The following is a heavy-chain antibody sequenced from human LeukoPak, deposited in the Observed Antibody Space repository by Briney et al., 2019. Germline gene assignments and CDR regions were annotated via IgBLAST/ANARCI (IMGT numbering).Heavy chain of an antibody. V-gene: IGHV4-39*07. CDR3: ARHVRNTAMVTLGYYYYYYMDV. CDR1: GGSVSSSTYY. Sequence: RTSETLSLTCTVSGGSVSSSTYYWGWIRQPPGKGLEWIGSIYYSGSTYYNPSLKSRVTISVDTSKNQFSLKLSSVTAADTAVYYCARHVRNTAMVTLGYYYYYYMDVWGKGTTVTISS. J-gene: IGHJ6*03. CDR2: IYYSGST. D-gene: IGHD5-18*01.